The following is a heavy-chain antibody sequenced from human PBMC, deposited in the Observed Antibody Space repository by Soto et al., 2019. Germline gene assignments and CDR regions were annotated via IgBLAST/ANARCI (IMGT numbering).Heavy chain of an antibody. Sequence: XGSLELSFAASGFTFSSYGMHGVRQAPGKGLEWVAVISYDGSNKYYADSVKGRFTISRDNSKNTLYLQMNSLRAEDTAVYYCAKSVSGYTGYFDYWGQGTLVTVSS. V-gene: IGHV3-30*18. CDR3: AKSVSGYTGYFDY. CDR2: ISYDGSNK. D-gene: IGHD3-22*01. CDR1: GFTFSSYG. J-gene: IGHJ4*02.